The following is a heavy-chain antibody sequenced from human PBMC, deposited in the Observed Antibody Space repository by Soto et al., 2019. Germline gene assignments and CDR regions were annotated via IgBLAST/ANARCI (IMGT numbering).Heavy chain of an antibody. V-gene: IGHV4-30-4*01. J-gene: IGHJ4*02. CDR3: ARDRYYYDSSGYYYVALFDY. Sequence: SETLSLTCTVSGGSISSGDYYWSWIRQPPGKGLEWIGYIYYSGSTYYNPSLKSRVTISVDTSKNQFSLKLSSVTAADTAVYYCARDRYYYDSSGYYYVALFDYWGQGTLVTVSS. D-gene: IGHD3-22*01. CDR2: IYYSGST. CDR1: GGSISSGDYY.